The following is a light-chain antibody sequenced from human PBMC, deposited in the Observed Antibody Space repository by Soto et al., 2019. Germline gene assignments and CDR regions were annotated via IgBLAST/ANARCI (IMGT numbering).Light chain of an antibody. CDR1: QSVSSNY. CDR3: QQYGSSPWT. J-gene: IGKJ1*01. Sequence: EIVLTQSPGTLSLSPGERATLSCRASQSVSSNYLAWYQQKPGQAPRLLIYDASSRATGIPDRFSGSGSETDFTLTISRLETEDFAVYYCQQYGSSPWTFGQGTKVEIK. V-gene: IGKV3-20*01. CDR2: DAS.